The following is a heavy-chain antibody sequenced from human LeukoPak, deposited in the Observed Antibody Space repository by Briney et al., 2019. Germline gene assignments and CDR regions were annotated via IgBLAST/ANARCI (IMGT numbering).Heavy chain of an antibody. CDR3: ARVQELWFGEGEGGYFDY. V-gene: IGHV4-61*02. CDR1: GGSISSGSYY. Sequence: SQTLSLTCTVSGGSISSGSYYWSWIRQPAGKGLEWIGRIYTSGSTNYNPSLKSRVTISVDTSKNQFSLKLSSVTAADTAVYYCARVQELWFGEGEGGYFDYWGQGTLVTVSS. D-gene: IGHD3-10*01. CDR2: IYTSGST. J-gene: IGHJ4*02.